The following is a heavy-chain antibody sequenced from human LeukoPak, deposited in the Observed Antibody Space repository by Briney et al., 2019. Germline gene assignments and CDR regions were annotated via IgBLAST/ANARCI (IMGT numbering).Heavy chain of an antibody. Sequence: SETLSLTCTVSGHSISSGYYWGWIRQPPGKGLEWIGSIYHSGSTYYNPSLKSRVTISVDTSKNQFSLKLSSVTAADTAVYYCARGMPDSSGYIYYYYYMDVWGKGTTVTVSS. J-gene: IGHJ6*03. CDR3: ARGMPDSSGYIYYYYYMDV. V-gene: IGHV4-38-2*02. CDR1: GHSISSGYY. CDR2: IYHSGST. D-gene: IGHD3-22*01.